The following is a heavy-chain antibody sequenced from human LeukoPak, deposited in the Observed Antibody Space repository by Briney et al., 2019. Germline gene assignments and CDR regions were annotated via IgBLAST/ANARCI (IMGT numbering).Heavy chain of an antibody. D-gene: IGHD4-17*01. CDR3: VRDVDYAFDY. CDR1: GFRFDSYP. Sequence: GGSLRLSCAASGFRFDSYPMNWVRQPPGRGMEWLSNVRTRGDPTSYADSVRGRFTISRDNAKKSLFLQINSLRVEDTAVYFCVRDVDYAFDYWGQGVLVIVSS. J-gene: IGHJ4*02. V-gene: IGHV3-48*01. CDR2: VRTRGDPT.